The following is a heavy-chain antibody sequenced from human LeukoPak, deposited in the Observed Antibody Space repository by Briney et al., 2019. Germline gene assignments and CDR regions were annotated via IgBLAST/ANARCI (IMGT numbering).Heavy chain of an antibody. Sequence: GGSLRLSCAASGFTFSSYAMSWVRQAPGKGLEWVSGISGSGDNTYYAGSVKGRFTISRDNSKNTLYVQVNSLGAEDTAAYYCAKGSYYDSSGSFYFDYWGQGTLVTVSS. J-gene: IGHJ4*02. CDR3: AKGSYYDSSGSFYFDY. CDR2: ISGSGDNT. D-gene: IGHD3-22*01. V-gene: IGHV3-23*01. CDR1: GFTFSSYA.